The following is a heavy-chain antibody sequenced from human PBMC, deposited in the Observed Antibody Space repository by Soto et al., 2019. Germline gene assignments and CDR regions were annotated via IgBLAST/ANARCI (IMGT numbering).Heavy chain of an antibody. V-gene: IGHV4-31*03. CDR2: IYYGGST. CDR1: GGSISSGGYY. Sequence: SESLSLTGTVSGGSISSGGYYCSWIREHPGKGLEWIGYIYYGGSTYYNPSLKSRVTISVDTSKNQFSLKLSSVTAADTAVYYCARGYYYDSSGYYPAYYGMDVWGQGTTVTVSS. J-gene: IGHJ6*02. CDR3: ARGYYYDSSGYYPAYYGMDV. D-gene: IGHD3-22*01.